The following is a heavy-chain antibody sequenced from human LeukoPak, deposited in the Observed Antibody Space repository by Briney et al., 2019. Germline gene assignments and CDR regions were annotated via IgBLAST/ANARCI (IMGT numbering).Heavy chain of an antibody. CDR1: GGTFSSYA. Sequence: SVKVFCKASGGTFSSYAISWVRQAPGQGLEWMGRIIPILGIANYAQKFQGRVTITADKSTSTAYMELSSLRSEDTAVYYCASGTGNFDYWGQGTLVTVSS. J-gene: IGHJ4*02. CDR3: ASGTGNFDY. D-gene: IGHD1-14*01. V-gene: IGHV1-69*04. CDR2: IIPILGIA.